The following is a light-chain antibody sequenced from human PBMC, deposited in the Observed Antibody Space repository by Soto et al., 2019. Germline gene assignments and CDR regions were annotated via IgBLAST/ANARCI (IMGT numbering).Light chain of an antibody. CDR2: AAS. J-gene: IGKJ3*01. V-gene: IGKV1-9*01. Sequence: DIQLTQSPSFLSASVGDRVTITCRASQDISRYLAWYQQKAGKAPKLLIYAASTLQKGVPSRFIGSGSGTEFTLTISSLQPDDFATYYCQQLNTYPLFTFGPGTEVDI. CDR3: QQLNTYPLFT. CDR1: QDISRY.